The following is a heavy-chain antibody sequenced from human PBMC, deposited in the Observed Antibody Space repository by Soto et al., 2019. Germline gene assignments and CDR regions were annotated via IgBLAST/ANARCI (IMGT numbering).Heavy chain of an antibody. CDR2: INAGNGNT. CDR1: GYTFTSYA. D-gene: IGHD2-2*01. CDR3: ARGGGHCSSTSCYYYYYYGMDV. Sequence: GASVKVSCKASGYTFTSYAMHWVRQAPGQRLEWMGWINAGNGNTKYSQKLQGRVTITRDTSASTAYMELSSLRSEDTAVYYCARGGGHCSSTSCYYYYYYGMDVWGQGTTVTVSS. V-gene: IGHV1-3*01. J-gene: IGHJ6*02.